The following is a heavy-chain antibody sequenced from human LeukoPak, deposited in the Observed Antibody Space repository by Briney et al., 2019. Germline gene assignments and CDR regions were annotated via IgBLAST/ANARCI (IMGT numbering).Heavy chain of an antibody. CDR1: GGSISSYY. J-gene: IGHJ4*02. Sequence: KTSETLSLTCTVSGGSISSYYWSWIRQPPGKGLEWIGYIYFSETTNYNPSLKSRVTISVGKSNNQFSLRLSSVTAADTAVYYCATWSGSYSGYWGQGTLVTVSS. CDR2: IYFSETT. D-gene: IGHD1-26*01. CDR3: ATWSGSYSGY. V-gene: IGHV4-59*08.